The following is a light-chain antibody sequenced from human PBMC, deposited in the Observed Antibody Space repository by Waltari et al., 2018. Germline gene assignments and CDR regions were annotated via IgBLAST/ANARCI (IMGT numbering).Light chain of an antibody. CDR2: DVS. CDR1: SSDVGGYNY. V-gene: IGLV2-14*03. CDR3: SSYISSSTLEL. Sequence: QSALTQPASVSGSPGQSITISCTGTSSDVGGYNYVSWYQQNPGKAPKLMIYDVSNRPSGVSNRFSGYKSGNTASLTISGLQAEDEADYYCSSYISSSTLELFGGGTSLTVL. J-gene: IGLJ2*01.